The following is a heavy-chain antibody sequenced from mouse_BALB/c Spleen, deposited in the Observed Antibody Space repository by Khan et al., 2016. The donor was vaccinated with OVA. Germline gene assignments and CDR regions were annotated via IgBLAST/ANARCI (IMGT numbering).Heavy chain of an antibody. CDR1: GYTFTSYW. Sequence: QVRLQQSGAELVKPGASVKLSCKASGYTFTSYWMHWVKQRPGQGLEWIGEINPSNGRTNYNETFKSKATLTVDKSSSTAYMQLSSLTSEDSAVYYCARGGANWGAGFAYWGQGTLVTVSA. CDR2: INPSNGRT. V-gene: IGHV1S81*02. CDR3: ARGGANWGAGFAY. D-gene: IGHD4-1*01. J-gene: IGHJ3*01.